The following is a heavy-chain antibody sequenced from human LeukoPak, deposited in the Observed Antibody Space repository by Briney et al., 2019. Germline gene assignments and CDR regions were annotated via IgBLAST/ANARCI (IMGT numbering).Heavy chain of an antibody. D-gene: IGHD3-16*01. CDR1: GFTFSFHW. J-gene: IGHJ4*02. Sequence: GSLRLSCAASGFTFSFHWMSWVRQAPGKGLEWVANIKEDGSEKFYVDSVKGRFTISRDNAKNSLYLQMNSLRVEDTAVYYCARGFGALWGQGTLVTVSS. CDR2: IKEDGSEK. V-gene: IGHV3-7*01. CDR3: ARGFGAL.